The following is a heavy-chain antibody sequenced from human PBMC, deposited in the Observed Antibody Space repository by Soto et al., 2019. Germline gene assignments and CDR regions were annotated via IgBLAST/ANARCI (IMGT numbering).Heavy chain of an antibody. CDR2: IDPSDSYT. CDR3: ASLGHYYYYGMDV. Sequence: GESLKISCEGSGYSFTSYWISWVRQMPGKGLEWMGRIDPSDSYTNYSPSFQGHVTISADKSISTAYLQWSSLKASDTAMYYYASLGHYYYYGMDVWGQGTTVTVS. V-gene: IGHV5-10-1*01. J-gene: IGHJ6*02. CDR1: GYSFTSYW.